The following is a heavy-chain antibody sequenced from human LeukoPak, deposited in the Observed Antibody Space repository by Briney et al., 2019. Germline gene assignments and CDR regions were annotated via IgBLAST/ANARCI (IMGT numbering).Heavy chain of an antibody. CDR2: IYYSGST. D-gene: IGHD3-3*01. CDR3: ARGRGIRFLEWLPFDY. Sequence: SETLSLTCTVSGGSIRSYYWSWIRQPPGKGLEWIGYIYYSGSTNYNPSLKSRVTISVDASKNQFSLKLSSVTAADTAVYYCARGRGIRFLEWLPFDYWGQGTLVTVSS. J-gene: IGHJ4*02. V-gene: IGHV4-59*01. CDR1: GGSIRSYY.